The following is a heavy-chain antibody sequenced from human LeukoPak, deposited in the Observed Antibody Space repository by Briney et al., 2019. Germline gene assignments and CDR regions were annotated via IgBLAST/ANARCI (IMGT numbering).Heavy chain of an antibody. Sequence: GGSLRLSCAASGFTFSSYAMHWVRRAPGKGLEWVAVISYDGSNKYYADSVKGRFTISRDNSKNTLYLQMNSLRAEDTAVYYCAKSETGRDGDFFWGQGTLVTVSS. CDR2: ISYDGSNK. J-gene: IGHJ4*02. CDR3: AKSETGRDGDFF. CDR1: GFTFSSYA. D-gene: IGHD3-10*01. V-gene: IGHV3-30-3*02.